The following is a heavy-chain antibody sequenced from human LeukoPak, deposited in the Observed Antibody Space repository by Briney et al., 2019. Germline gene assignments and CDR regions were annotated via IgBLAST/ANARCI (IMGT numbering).Heavy chain of an antibody. D-gene: IGHD3-3*01. V-gene: IGHV4-34*01. CDR2: INHSGST. J-gene: IGHJ5*02. CDR1: GGSFSGYY. Sequence: PSETLSLTCAVYGGSFSGYYWSWIRQPPGKGLEWIGEINHSGSTNYNPSLKSRVTISVDTSKNQFSLKLSSVTAADTAVYYCARGRGLFGVVIITHAGWFDPWGQGTLVTVSS. CDR3: ARGRGLFGVVIITHAGWFDP.